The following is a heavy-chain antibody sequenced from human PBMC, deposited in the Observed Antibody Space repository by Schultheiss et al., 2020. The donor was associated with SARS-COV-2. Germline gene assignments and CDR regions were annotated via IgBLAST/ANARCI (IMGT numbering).Heavy chain of an antibody. CDR3: ARVRNWNYVNWFDP. CDR1: GFTFSSYS. CDR2: ISSSSSYI. Sequence: GGSLRLSCAASGFTFSSYSMNWVRQAPGKGLEWVSSISSSSSYIYYADSVKGRFTISRDNAKNSLYLQMNSLRAEDTAVYYCARVRNWNYVNWFDPWGQGTLVTVSS. J-gene: IGHJ5*02. D-gene: IGHD1-7*01. V-gene: IGHV3-21*01.